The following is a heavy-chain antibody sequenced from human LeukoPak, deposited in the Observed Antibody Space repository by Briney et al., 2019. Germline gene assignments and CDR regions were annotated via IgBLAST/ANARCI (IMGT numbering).Heavy chain of an antibody. Sequence: PGGSLRLSCAASGFTFSSYWMSWVRQAPGKGLEWVANIKQDGSEKYYVDSVKGRFTISRDNAKNSLYLQMNSLRAEDTAVYYCARAPPYYYDSRGYHYERGNYFYGMDVWGRGTTVIVSS. V-gene: IGHV3-7*03. CDR1: GFTFSSYW. CDR3: ARAPPYYYDSRGYHYERGNYFYGMDV. J-gene: IGHJ6*02. CDR2: IKQDGSEK. D-gene: IGHD3-22*01.